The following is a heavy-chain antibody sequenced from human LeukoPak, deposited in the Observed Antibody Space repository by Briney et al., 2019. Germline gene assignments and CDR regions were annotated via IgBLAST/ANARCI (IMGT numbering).Heavy chain of an antibody. J-gene: IGHJ6*04. Sequence: SETLSLTCTVSGDSVSSTHWWTWVRQPPGKGLEWIGEIHHSGNTNFNPSLKTRVTMSVDTSKNQFSLKLTSVTAADTAVYYCARDCGYDGYYYHGLDVWGEGTTVTVSS. CDR3: ARDCGYDGYYYHGLDV. V-gene: IGHV4-4*02. CDR1: GDSVSSTHW. D-gene: IGHD5-12*01. CDR2: IHHSGNT.